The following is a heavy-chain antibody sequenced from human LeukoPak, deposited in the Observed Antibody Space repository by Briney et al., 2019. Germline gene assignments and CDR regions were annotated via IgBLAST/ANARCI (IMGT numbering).Heavy chain of an antibody. D-gene: IGHD1-26*01. CDR1: GFTFSSYW. CDR2: IKQDGSEK. V-gene: IGHV3-7*03. CDR3: ALYSLSGSYFTDYFDY. J-gene: IGHJ4*02. Sequence: SGGSLRLSCAASGFTFSSYWMSWVRQAPGKGLEWVANIKQDGSEKYYVDSVKGRFTISRDNSKNTLYLQMNSLRAEDTAVYYCALYSLSGSYFTDYFDYWGQGTLVTVSS.